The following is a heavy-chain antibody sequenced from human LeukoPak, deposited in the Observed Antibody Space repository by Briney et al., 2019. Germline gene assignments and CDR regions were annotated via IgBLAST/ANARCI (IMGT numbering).Heavy chain of an antibody. CDR2: IWYDGSNK. Sequence: GGSLRLSCAASGFTFSSYGMHWVRQAPGKGLEWVAVIWYDGSNKYYADSVKGRFTISRDNSKNTLYLQMNSLRAEDTAVYYCAKAGYGSGNNWFDPWGQGTLVTVSS. D-gene: IGHD3-10*01. J-gene: IGHJ5*02. V-gene: IGHV3-30*02. CDR1: GFTFSSYG. CDR3: AKAGYGSGNNWFDP.